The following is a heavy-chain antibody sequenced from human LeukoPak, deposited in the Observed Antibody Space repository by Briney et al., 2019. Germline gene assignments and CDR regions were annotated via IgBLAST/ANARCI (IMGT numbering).Heavy chain of an antibody. CDR1: GFTVSSSY. Sequence: GGSLRLSCAASGFTVSSSYMSWVRQAPGKGLEWVSSISSSSSYIYYADSVKGRFTISRDNAKNSLYLQMNSLRAEDTAVYYCATVQWLVRAFDIWGQGTMVTVSS. D-gene: IGHD6-19*01. CDR2: ISSSSSYI. V-gene: IGHV3-21*01. CDR3: ATVQWLVRAFDI. J-gene: IGHJ3*02.